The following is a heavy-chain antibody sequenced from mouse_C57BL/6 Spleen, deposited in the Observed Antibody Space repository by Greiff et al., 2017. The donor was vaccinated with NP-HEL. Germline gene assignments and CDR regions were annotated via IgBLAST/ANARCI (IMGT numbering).Heavy chain of an antibody. D-gene: IGHD3-3*01. J-gene: IGHJ2*01. CDR2: INPGSGGT. V-gene: IGHV1-54*01. CDR3: ARSGTGDYFDY. CDR1: GYAFTNYL. Sequence: QVQLQQSGAELVRPGTSVKVSCKASGYAFTNYLIEWVKQRPGQGLEWIGVINPGSGGTNYNEKFKGKATLTADKSSSTAYMQLSSLTSEDSAVYFCARSGTGDYFDYWGQGTTLTVSS.